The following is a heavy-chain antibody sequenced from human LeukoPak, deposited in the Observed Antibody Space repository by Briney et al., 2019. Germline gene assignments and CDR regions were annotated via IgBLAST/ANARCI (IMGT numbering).Heavy chain of an antibody. CDR1: GFTFDDYA. V-gene: IGHV3-9*01. CDR3: AKGSGYYLNDGWFNP. CDR2: ISWSSGSI. J-gene: IGHJ5*02. Sequence: PGGSLRLSCAASGFTFDDYAMHWVRQAPGKGLEWVSGISWSSGSIGYANSVKGRFTISRDNAKSSLYLQMNSLRAEDTALYYCAKGSGYYLNDGWFNPWGQGTLVTVSS. D-gene: IGHD3-22*01.